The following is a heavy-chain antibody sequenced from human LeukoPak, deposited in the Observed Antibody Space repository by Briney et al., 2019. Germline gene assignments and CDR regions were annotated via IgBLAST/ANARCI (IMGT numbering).Heavy chain of an antibody. D-gene: IGHD6-19*01. CDR2: IYHSGST. CDR1: GFTFSSYW. V-gene: IGHV4-4*02. CDR3: ARDASSGSRYFDL. J-gene: IGHJ2*01. Sequence: PGGSLRLSCAASGFTFSSYWMSWVRQPPGKGLEWIGEIYHSGSTNYNPSLKSRVTISVDKSKNQFSLKLSSVTAADTAVYYCARDASSGSRYFDLWGRGTLVTVSS.